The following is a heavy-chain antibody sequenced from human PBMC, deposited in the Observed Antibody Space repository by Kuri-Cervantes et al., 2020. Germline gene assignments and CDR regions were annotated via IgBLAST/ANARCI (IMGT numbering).Heavy chain of an antibody. CDR3: AATVTTGWLNFDY. CDR1: GSTVSGNY. CDR2: IFGDTT. Sequence: ETLSLTCAASGSTVSGNYMSWVRQAPGKGLEWVSVIFGDTTYYADSVKGSFTVSRHSPKNTVYLQMDSLRVEDTAVYYCAATVTTGWLNFDYWGHGTLVTVSS. V-gene: IGHV3-66*01. J-gene: IGHJ4*01. D-gene: IGHD6-19*01.